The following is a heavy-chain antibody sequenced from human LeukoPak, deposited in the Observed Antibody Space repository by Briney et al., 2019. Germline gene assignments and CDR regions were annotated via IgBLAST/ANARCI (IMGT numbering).Heavy chain of an antibody. CDR3: AKDRSGRYFDY. V-gene: IGHV3-30*18. CDR2: ISYDGSNK. Sequence: GGSLRLSCAASGFTFSSYGMHWVRQAPGKGLEWVAVISYDGSNKYYADSVKGRFTISRDNSKNTLYLQMNSLRAEDTAVYYCAKDRSGRYFDYWGQGILVTVSS. D-gene: IGHD3-10*01. CDR1: GFTFSSYG. J-gene: IGHJ4*02.